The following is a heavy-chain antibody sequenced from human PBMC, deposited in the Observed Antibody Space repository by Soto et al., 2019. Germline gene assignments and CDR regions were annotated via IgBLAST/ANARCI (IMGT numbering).Heavy chain of an antibody. Sequence: SETLSLTWTVSGGFIWGWIWQSPDKGLEWIGYIYNSGRYNYNPSLESRLTISIDTSKNQFSLRLASVTAADTAVYYCARTLPNRQIFDSWSQGTLVTVSS. CDR2: IYNSGRY. J-gene: IGHJ4*02. V-gene: IGHV4-59*01. D-gene: IGHD2-8*01. CDR1: GGFI. CDR3: ARTLPNRQIFDS.